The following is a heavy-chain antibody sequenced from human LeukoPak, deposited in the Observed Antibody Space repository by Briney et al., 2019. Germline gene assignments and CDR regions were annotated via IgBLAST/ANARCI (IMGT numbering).Heavy chain of an antibody. Sequence: GASVKVSCKASGYTFTSYGISWVRQAPGQGLEWMGWISGNNGNTNYAQKFQGRVTVTTDTSTSTVYMELRSLRSDDTAMYFCARDLKTFYYDISGLSLFDFWGQGTLVTVSS. CDR1: GYTFTSYG. CDR3: ARDLKTFYYDISGLSLFDF. V-gene: IGHV1-18*01. D-gene: IGHD3-22*01. CDR2: ISGNNGNT. J-gene: IGHJ5*01.